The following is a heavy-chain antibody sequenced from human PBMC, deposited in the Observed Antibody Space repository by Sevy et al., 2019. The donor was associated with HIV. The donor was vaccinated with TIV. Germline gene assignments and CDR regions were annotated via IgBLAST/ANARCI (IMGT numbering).Heavy chain of an antibody. CDR3: ASGGXXXXXXXXXXXXXXXX. V-gene: IGHV1-8*01. Sequence: ASVKVSCEASGYTFTXXDINWVRQATGQGLEWMGWMSPXSXATGFAQKFQGRVTRTRNASISTAYRELSSLTYEDTXXXXXASGGXXXXXXXXXXXXXXXXWGXXXAVTVSX. J-gene: IGHJ6*04. CDR1: GYTFTXXD. CDR2: MSPXSXAT. D-gene: IGHD1-26*01.